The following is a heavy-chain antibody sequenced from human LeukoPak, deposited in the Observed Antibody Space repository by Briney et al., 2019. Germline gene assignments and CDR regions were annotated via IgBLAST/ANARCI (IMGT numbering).Heavy chain of an antibody. CDR3: AKDRVRIAATGVDY. D-gene: IGHD6-6*01. V-gene: IGHV3-23*01. J-gene: IGHJ4*02. Sequence: GGSLRLSCAASGFTFRGYAMSWVRQAPGKGLEWVSGISDSGGSTYYADSVKGRFTISRDNSKNMLYLQMHSLRADDTAVYYCAKDRVRIAATGVDYWGQGTLVTVSS. CDR2: ISDSGGST. CDR1: GFTFRGYA.